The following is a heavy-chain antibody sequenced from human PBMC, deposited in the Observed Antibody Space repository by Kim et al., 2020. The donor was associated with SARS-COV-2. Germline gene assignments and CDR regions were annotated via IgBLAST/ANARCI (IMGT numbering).Heavy chain of an antibody. J-gene: IGHJ4*02. D-gene: IGHD3-22*01. Sequence: SETLSLTCTVSGGSISSGGYYWSWIRQHPGKGLEWIGYIYYSGSTCYNPSLKSRVTISVDTSKNQFSLKLSSVTAADTAVYYCARVVDSSGYYSGYYFDYWGQGTLVTVSS. CDR1: GGSISSGGYY. CDR2: IYYSGST. CDR3: ARVVDSSGYYSGYYFDY. V-gene: IGHV4-31*03.